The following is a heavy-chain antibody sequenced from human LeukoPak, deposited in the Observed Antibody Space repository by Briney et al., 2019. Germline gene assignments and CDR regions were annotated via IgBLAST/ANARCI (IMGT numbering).Heavy chain of an antibody. D-gene: IGHD2-15*01. Sequence: GGSLRLSCAASGFTFSSYAMSWVRQAPGKGLEWVSAISGSGGSTYYADSVKGRFTISRDNSKNTLYLQMNSLRAEDTAVYYCAKDLDIVVVVAAKDYWGQGTLVTVSS. CDR1: GFTFSSYA. CDR3: AKDLDIVVVVAAKDY. J-gene: IGHJ4*02. CDR2: ISGSGGST. V-gene: IGHV3-23*01.